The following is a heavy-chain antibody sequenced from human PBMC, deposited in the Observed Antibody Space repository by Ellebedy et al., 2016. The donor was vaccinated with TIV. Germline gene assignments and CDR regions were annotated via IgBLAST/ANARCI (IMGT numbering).Heavy chain of an antibody. V-gene: IGHV3-33*01. CDR2: IWYDGGNK. D-gene: IGHD2-21*02. CDR1: GFTFSNYG. CDR3: ARDRHVDRGDCLDY. Sequence: PGGSLRLSCAASGFTFSNYGMHWVRQAPGKGLEWVGFIWYDGGNKYYADSVKGRFTISRDNSKNTLYLQMNNIGAEDTAVYYCARDRHVDRGDCLDYWGQGTLVTVSS. J-gene: IGHJ4*02.